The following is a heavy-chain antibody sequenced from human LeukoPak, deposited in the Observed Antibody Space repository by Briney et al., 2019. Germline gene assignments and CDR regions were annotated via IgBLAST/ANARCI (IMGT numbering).Heavy chain of an antibody. CDR3: ARGNIYSSSWYRTPEYFQH. D-gene: IGHD6-13*01. Sequence: SETLSLTCAVYGGSFSGYYWSWLRQPPGKGLEWLGEVNHSGSTNYNPSLKSRVTISVDTSKNQFSLKLSSVTAADTAVYYCARGNIYSSSWYRTPEYFQHWGQGTLVTVSS. CDR2: VNHSGST. J-gene: IGHJ1*01. CDR1: GGSFSGYY. V-gene: IGHV4-34*01.